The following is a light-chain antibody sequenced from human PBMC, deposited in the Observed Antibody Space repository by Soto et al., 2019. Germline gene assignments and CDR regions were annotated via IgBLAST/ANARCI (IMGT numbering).Light chain of an antibody. Sequence: DIKMTQSPSTLSATVGDRVTITCRASQSISTWLAWYQQKPGKAPKLLIYDASILESGVPSRFSGSGSGTEFTLTISSLQPDDFATYYCQQYNSFSGVTFGPGTKVDI. J-gene: IGKJ3*01. CDR2: DAS. CDR3: QQYNSFSGVT. V-gene: IGKV1-5*01. CDR1: QSISTW.